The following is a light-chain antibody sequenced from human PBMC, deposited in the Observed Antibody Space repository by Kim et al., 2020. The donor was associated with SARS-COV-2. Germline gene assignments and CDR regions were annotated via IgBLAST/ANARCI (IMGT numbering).Light chain of an antibody. J-gene: IGKJ4*01. CDR1: QSVSSD. V-gene: IGKV3-15*01. Sequence: EIVMTQSPATLSVSPGERATLSCRASQSVSSDLAWYQQKPGQAPRLLIYGASTRATGIPARFSGSGSGTESTLTISSLQSEDFALYYCQQYKNSPLTFGGGTRVDIK. CDR3: QQYKNSPLT. CDR2: GAS.